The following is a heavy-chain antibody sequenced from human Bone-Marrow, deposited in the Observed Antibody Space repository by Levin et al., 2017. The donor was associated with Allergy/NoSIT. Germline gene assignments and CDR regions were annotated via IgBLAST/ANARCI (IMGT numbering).Heavy chain of an antibody. CDR1: GFTFSDYY. V-gene: IGHV3-11*01. J-gene: IGHJ4*02. CDR3: ARAAYDYVWGSYRPPFDY. Sequence: GGSLRLSCAASGFTFSDYYMSWIRQAPGKGLEWVSYISSSGSTIYYADSVKGRFTISRDNAKNSLYLQMNSLRAEDTAVYYCARAAYDYVWGSYRPPFDYWGQGTLVTVSS. D-gene: IGHD3-16*02. CDR2: ISSSGSTI.